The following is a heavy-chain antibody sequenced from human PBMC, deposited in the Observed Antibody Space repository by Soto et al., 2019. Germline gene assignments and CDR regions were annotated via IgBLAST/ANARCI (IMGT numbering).Heavy chain of an antibody. CDR2: ISRNGGST. CDR3: VKDRYVDY. Sequence: GGSLRLSCSVFGFTFSGYAMHWVRQAPGKGLQYVSSISRNGGSTYYADSVKGRFTISRDNSKNTLYLQMSRLRVEDTALYYCVKDRYVDYWGQGGLVTVS. CDR1: GFTFSGYA. V-gene: IGHV3-64D*06. J-gene: IGHJ4*02.